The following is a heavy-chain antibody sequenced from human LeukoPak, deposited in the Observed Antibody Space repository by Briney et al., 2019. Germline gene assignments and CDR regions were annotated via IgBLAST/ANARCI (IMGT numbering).Heavy chain of an antibody. D-gene: IGHD6-19*01. CDR3: ARGLSSSGWYYYYYYGMDV. CDR1: GGSISSHY. Sequence: SETLSLTCTVSGGSISSHYWSWIRQPPGKGLEWIGYIYYSGSTNYNPSLKSRVTISVDTSKNQFSLKLSSVTAADTAVYYCARGLSSSGWYYYYYYGMDVWGQGTTVTVSS. J-gene: IGHJ6*02. V-gene: IGHV4-59*11. CDR2: IYYSGST.